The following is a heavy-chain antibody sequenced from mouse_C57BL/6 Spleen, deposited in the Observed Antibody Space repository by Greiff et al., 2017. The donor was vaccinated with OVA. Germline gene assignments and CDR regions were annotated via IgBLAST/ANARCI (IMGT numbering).Heavy chain of an antibody. D-gene: IGHD2-1*01. CDR2: FHPYNDDT. Sequence: QVQLQQSGAELVKPGASVKMSCKASGYTFTTYPIEWMKQNHGQSLEWIGNFHPYNDDTKYNEQFKGKATLPVDKSSSTVYLELSRLTSDASAVYYCARTGYGKGFAYWGQGTLVTVSA. CDR1: GYTFTTYP. V-gene: IGHV1-47*01. CDR3: ARTGYGKGFAY. J-gene: IGHJ3*01.